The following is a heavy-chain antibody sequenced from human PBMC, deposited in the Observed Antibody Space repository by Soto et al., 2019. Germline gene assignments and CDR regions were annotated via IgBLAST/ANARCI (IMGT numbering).Heavy chain of an antibody. CDR3: ARGVDYRDYAIDY. D-gene: IGHD4-17*01. V-gene: IGHV3-33*01. J-gene: IGHJ4*02. Sequence: LRLSCAASGFTFSSYGMHWVRQAPGKGLEWVAVIWYDGSNIYYGDSVKGRFTISRDNSKNTLYLQMNSLRAEDTAVYYCARGVDYRDYAIDYWGQGTLVTVSS. CDR2: IWYDGSNI. CDR1: GFTFSSYG.